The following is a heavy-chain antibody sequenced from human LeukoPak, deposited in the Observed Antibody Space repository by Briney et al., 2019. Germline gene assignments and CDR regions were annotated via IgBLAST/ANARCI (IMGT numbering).Heavy chain of an antibody. CDR2: IYYRGNT. CDR3: ARARGGDYDYVWQSYRYIPTFDY. CDR1: GGSIISGDYY. D-gene: IGHD3-16*02. V-gene: IGHV4-30-4*01. Sequence: SETLSLTCTVSGGSIISGDYYWSWIRQGTGKGLEWIGYIYYRGNTYYNPSLRSLLTISVDTSKNQFSLKLSSVTAADTAVYYCARARGGDYDYVWQSYRYIPTFDYWGQGNLVTVSS. J-gene: IGHJ4*02.